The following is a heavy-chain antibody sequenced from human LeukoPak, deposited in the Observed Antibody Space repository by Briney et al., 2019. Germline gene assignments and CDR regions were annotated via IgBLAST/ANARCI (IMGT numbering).Heavy chain of an antibody. CDR2: IRTRINSSTT. V-gene: IGHV3-72*01. CDR3: SRDGGEGGNSAFDI. D-gene: IGHD4-23*01. J-gene: IGHJ3*02. Sequence: GSLRLSCAASGFIFSDYIMDWVRQAPGKGLEWVGRIRTRINSSTTEYAASVKGRFTISRDDSKNSMYLHMNSLKTEDTAVYHCSRDGGEGGNSAFDIWGQGTMVIVSS. CDR1: GFIFSDYI.